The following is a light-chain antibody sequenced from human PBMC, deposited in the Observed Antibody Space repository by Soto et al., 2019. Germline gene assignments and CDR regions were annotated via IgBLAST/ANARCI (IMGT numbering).Light chain of an antibody. J-gene: IGKJ5*01. CDR3: QQLNSYPTT. CDR1: QGISSY. Sequence: DIQLTQSPSFLSASVGDRVTITCRASQGISSYLAWYQQKPGKAPELLIYAASTLQRGVPSRFSGSGSGTEFTLTISSLQPEDFATYYCQQLNSYPTTFGQGTRLEIK. CDR2: AAS. V-gene: IGKV1-9*01.